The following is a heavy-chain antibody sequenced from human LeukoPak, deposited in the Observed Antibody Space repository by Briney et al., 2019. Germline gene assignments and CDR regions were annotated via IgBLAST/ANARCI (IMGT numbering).Heavy chain of an antibody. CDR3: ARLTGSTYSSSPPFDY. CDR2: IYTSGST. J-gene: IGHJ4*02. CDR1: GGSISSYY. D-gene: IGHD6-6*01. Sequence: SETLSLTCTVSGGSISSYYWSWIRQPPGKGLEWIGRIYTSGSTNYNPSLKSRVTISVDTSKNQFSLKLSSVTAADTAMYYCARLTGSTYSSSPPFDYWGQGTLVTVSS. V-gene: IGHV4-4*08.